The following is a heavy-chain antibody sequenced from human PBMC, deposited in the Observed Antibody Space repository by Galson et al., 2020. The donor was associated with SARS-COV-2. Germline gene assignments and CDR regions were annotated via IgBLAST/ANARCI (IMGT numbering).Heavy chain of an antibody. Sequence: QLGGSLRLSCAASGFTFSTYAMQLVRQAPGKGLEYVSSISNNGGGTYYVDSVKGRFTISRDNSKNTLYLQMGSLRAEDMAVYYCARGGGNSVDYWGQGTLVTVSS. V-gene: IGHV3-64*02. CDR2: ISNNGGGT. D-gene: IGHD2-21*01. CDR3: ARGGGNSVDY. CDR1: GFTFSTYA. J-gene: IGHJ4*02.